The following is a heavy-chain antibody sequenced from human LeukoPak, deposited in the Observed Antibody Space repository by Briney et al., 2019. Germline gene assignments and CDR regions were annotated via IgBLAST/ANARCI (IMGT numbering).Heavy chain of an antibody. CDR1: GGSISSGGYS. D-gene: IGHD6-13*01. Sequence: SETLSLTCTVSGGSISSGGYSWSWIRQPPGKGLEWIGYIYQNGNTYYNPSLKSRVTISVDRSKNQFSLNLSSVTAADTAVYYCGRGGIAAAASGIDYWGQGTLVTVSS. J-gene: IGHJ4*02. V-gene: IGHV4-30-2*01. CDR3: GRGGIAAAASGIDY. CDR2: IYQNGNT.